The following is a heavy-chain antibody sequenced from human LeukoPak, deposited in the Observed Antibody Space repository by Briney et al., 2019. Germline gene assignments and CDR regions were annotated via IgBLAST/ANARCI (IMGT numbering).Heavy chain of an antibody. D-gene: IGHD6-19*01. Sequence: GTSVKVSCKASGYTFTSYSISWVRQAPGQGLECMGWISAYNGNTNYAQKLQGRVTMTTDTSTSTAYMELRSLRSDDTAVYYCARFGLGKHIEVAGIPFDIWGQGTMVTVSS. V-gene: IGHV1-18*01. CDR3: ARFGLGKHIEVAGIPFDI. CDR2: ISAYNGNT. CDR1: GYTFTSYS. J-gene: IGHJ3*02.